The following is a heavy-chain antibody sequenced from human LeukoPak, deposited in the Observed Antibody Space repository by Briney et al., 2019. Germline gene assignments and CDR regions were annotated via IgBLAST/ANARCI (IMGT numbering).Heavy chain of an antibody. CDR3: ARGRSITLLRGVAMSDGFDI. J-gene: IGHJ3*02. D-gene: IGHD3-10*01. CDR1: GFTFSNFG. CDR2: TDTSGSCI. V-gene: IGHV3-21*06. Sequence: GGSLRLSCAASGFTFSNFGMNWVRQAPGKGLEWVSFTDTSGSCIYYGDSVKGRFTISRDNAKNFLFLQMNGLRAEDTAVYYCARGRSITLLRGVAMSDGFDIWGQGAMVAVSS.